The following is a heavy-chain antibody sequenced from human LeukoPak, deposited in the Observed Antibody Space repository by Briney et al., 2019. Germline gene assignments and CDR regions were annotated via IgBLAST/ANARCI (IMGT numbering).Heavy chain of an antibody. CDR3: VRHEEEDGYNAKTFDY. V-gene: IGHV4-39*01. J-gene: IGHJ4*02. CDR2: TYHSRNT. CDR1: GGSISSSGNF. D-gene: IGHD5-24*01. Sequence: SETLSLTCTVSGGSISSSGNFWGWVRQPPGRGLEWIASTYHSRNTYYNPSLKSRVTISVDTSKNQFSLKLSSVTAADTAVYYCVRHEEEDGYNAKTFDYWGQGTLVTVSS.